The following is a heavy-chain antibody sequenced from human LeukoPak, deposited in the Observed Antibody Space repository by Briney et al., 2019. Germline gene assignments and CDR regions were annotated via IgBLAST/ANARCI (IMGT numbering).Heavy chain of an antibody. CDR1: GFTFSNYN. CDR3: ARGYSSSLYDLYYFDY. J-gene: IGHJ4*02. V-gene: IGHV3-21*01. Sequence: GGSLRLSCAASGFTFSNYNITWVRQAPGKGLEWVSSISSRGSYIYYADSVKGRFAISADNAMNSLYLQMNSLRAEDTAVYYCARGYSSSLYDLYYFDYWGQGTLVTASS. D-gene: IGHD6-13*01. CDR2: ISSRGSYI.